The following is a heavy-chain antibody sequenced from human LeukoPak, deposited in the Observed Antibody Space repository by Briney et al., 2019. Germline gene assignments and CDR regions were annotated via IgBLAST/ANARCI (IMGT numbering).Heavy chain of an antibody. CDR3: ARGAREAFDI. J-gene: IGHJ3*02. CDR1: GFTVSSNY. V-gene: IGHV3-53*01. CDR2: IYSGGST. Sequence: PGGSLRLSCAASGFTVSSNYMSWVRQAPGKGLEWVSVIYSGGSTYYADSVKGRLTISRDNSKNTLYLQLNSLRAEDTAVYYCARGAREAFDIWGQGTMVTVSS.